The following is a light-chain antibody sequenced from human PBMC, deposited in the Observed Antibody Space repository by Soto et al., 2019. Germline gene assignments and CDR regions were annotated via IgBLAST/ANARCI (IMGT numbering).Light chain of an antibody. CDR1: SSDVGGYDY. CDR3: SSFVAGNNYWV. Sequence: QSVLTQPPSASGSPGRSVTISCTGTSSDVGGYDYVSWFQQHPDKAPKLIIYEVTKRPSGVPDRFSASKSGNTASLTVSGLQAEDEADYYCSSFVAGNNYWVFGGGTKLTVL. J-gene: IGLJ3*02. V-gene: IGLV2-8*01. CDR2: EVT.